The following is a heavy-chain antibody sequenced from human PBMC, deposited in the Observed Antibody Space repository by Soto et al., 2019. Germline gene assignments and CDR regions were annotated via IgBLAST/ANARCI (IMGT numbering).Heavy chain of an antibody. CDR3: ARCVVVVVAATDDYYYYMDV. Sequence: SETLSLTCTVSGGSISSGGYYWSWIRQHPGKGLEWIGCIYYSGSTYYNPSLKSRVTISVDTSKNQFSLKLSSVTAADTAVYYCARCVVVVVAATDDYYYYMDVWGKGTTVTVSS. J-gene: IGHJ6*03. CDR2: IYYSGST. V-gene: IGHV4-31*03. CDR1: GGSISSGGYY. D-gene: IGHD2-15*01.